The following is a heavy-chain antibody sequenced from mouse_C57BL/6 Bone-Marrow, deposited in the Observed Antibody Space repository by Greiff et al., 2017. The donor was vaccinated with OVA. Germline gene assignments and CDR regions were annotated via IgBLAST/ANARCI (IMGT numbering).Heavy chain of an antibody. Sequence: VQLKESGAELVRPGASVKLSCTASGFNIKDDYMHWVKQRPEQGLEWIGWIAPENGDTESASQFQGKDTITADTSSNTASLQRSSLTSEDTAIYYGATYRYWGQGTTLTVSS. J-gene: IGHJ2*01. CDR2: IAPENGDT. CDR3: ATYRY. CDR1: GFNIKDDY. V-gene: IGHV14-4*01.